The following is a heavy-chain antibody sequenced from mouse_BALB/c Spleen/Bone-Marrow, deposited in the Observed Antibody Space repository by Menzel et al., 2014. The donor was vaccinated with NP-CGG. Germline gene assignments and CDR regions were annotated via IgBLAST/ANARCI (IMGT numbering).Heavy chain of an antibody. CDR3: TRGWRAMDN. J-gene: IGHJ4*01. CDR1: GYTFTSYW. CDR2: IYPGSGSS. V-gene: IGHV1S22*01. Sequence: LQQSGSELVRPGASVKLSCKASGYTFTSYWMNWMKQRPGQGLEWIGNIYPGSGSSNYDEKFKSKATLTVDTSSSTAYMQLSSLTSEDSAVYYCTRGWRAMDNWGQGTSVTVSS. D-gene: IGHD2-3*01.